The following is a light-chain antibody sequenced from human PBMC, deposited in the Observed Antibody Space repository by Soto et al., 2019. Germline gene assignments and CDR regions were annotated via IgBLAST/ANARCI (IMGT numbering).Light chain of an antibody. Sequence: QSALTQPASVSGSPGQSITISCTGTSSDVGDYNSVSWYQQHPGKAPKFMNYDVSNRPSGVSNRFSGSKSGNTASLTISGLQAGDEADYYCSSYTTSSTWVFGGGTKVTVL. CDR3: SSYTTSSTWV. V-gene: IGLV2-14*03. CDR1: SSDVGDYNS. CDR2: DVS. J-gene: IGLJ3*02.